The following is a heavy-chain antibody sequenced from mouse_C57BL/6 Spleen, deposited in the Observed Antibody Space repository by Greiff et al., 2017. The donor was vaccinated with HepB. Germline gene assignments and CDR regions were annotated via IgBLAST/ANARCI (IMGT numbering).Heavy chain of an antibody. Sequence: QVQLQQSGPGLVAPSQRLSITCTVSGFSFTSYGVDWVRQSPGKGLEWLGVIWGVGSTNYNSALKSRLSISKDNSKSQVFLKMNSLQTEDTAMYYCASGDGYGPFAYWGQGTLVTVSA. CDR1: GFSFTSYG. V-gene: IGHV2-6*01. CDR2: IWGVGST. J-gene: IGHJ3*01. CDR3: ASGDGYGPFAY. D-gene: IGHD2-2*01.